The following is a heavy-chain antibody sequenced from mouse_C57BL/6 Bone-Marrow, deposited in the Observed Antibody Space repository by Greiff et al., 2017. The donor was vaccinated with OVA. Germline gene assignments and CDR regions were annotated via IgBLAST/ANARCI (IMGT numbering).Heavy chain of an antibody. V-gene: IGHV7-1*01. CDR1: GFTFSDFY. CDR3: ARDYYYCSSGMDY. J-gene: IGHJ4*01. CDR2: SRNKANDYKT. Sequence: EVKLVESGGGLVQSGRSLRLSCATSGFTFSDFYMEWVRQAPGKGLEWIAASRNKANDYKTESSASVKGRFIVSRDTTPSILYLQMNALRSEDTAIYDCARDYYYCSSGMDYWGQGTSVTVSS. D-gene: IGHD1-1*01.